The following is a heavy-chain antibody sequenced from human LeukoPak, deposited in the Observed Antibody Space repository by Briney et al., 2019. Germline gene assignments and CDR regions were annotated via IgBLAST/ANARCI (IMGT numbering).Heavy chain of an antibody. V-gene: IGHV3-7*01. D-gene: IGHD6-6*01. CDR1: RFTFTRYW. CDR2: VKQDGSQA. CDR3: SNGIYDSSY. J-gene: IGHJ4*02. Sequence: GGSLRLSCATSRFTFTRYWMAWIRQSPGKGLEWVANVKQDGSQAYYLESVEGRFTISRDNAKTSLYLHMNNLRVEDTAVYYCSNGIYDSSYWGQGTLVTVSS.